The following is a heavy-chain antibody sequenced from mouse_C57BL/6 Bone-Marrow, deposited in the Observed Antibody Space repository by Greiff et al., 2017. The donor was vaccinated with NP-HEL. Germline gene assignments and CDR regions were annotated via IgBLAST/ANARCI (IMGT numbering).Heavy chain of an antibody. CDR3: TRFSSGLYYAMDY. V-gene: IGHV1-5*01. Sequence: VQLQQSGTVLARPGASVKMSCKTSGYTFTSYWMHWVKQRPGQGLEWIGAIYPGNSDPSYNQKFKGKAKLTAVTSASTAYMELSSLTNEDSAVYYCTRFSSGLYYAMDYWGQGTSVTVSS. CDR2: IYPGNSDP. CDR1: GYTFTSYW. J-gene: IGHJ4*01. D-gene: IGHD3-2*02.